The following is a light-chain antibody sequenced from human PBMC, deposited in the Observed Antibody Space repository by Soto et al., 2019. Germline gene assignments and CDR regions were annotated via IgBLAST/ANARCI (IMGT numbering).Light chain of an antibody. CDR3: LSYTSANTRV. Sequence: QSALTQPASVSASRGQSITISCTGTSSDVGGYKFVSWYQHHPGKAPKLMIYEVNNRPSGVSNRFSGSKSGNTASLTISGLLPEYEADYSCLSYTSANTRVFGGGTKVTVL. CDR1: SSDVGGYKF. CDR2: EVN. J-gene: IGLJ3*02. V-gene: IGLV2-14*01.